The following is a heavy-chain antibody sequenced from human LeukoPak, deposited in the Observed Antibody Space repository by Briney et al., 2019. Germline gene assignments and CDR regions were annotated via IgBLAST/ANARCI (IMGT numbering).Heavy chain of an antibody. CDR2: ITPSGST. CDR1: GGSFSGYF. Sequence: KPSETLSLTCVVYGGSFSGYFWSWIRQPPGKGLEWIGEITPSGSTNYNPSLKSRASISIDTSKKKLSLRLTSVTAADSAVYYCASSFYYDSRDYWGQGTLVTVSS. D-gene: IGHD3-22*01. J-gene: IGHJ4*02. V-gene: IGHV4-34*01. CDR3: ASSFYYDSRDY.